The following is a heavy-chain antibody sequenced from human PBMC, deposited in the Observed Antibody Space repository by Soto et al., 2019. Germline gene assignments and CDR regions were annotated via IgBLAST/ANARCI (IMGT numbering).Heavy chain of an antibody. J-gene: IGHJ4*02. CDR1: GYTFTSYA. Sequence: QVQLVQSGAEVKKPGASVKVSCKASGYTFTSYAMHWVRQAPGQRLEWMGWMNAGNGNTKYSQKFQGRVTITRDTSASTAYMELSSLRSEDTAVYYCARAPHSRPGDYWGQGTLVTVSS. CDR2: MNAGNGNT. CDR3: ARAPHSRPGDY. V-gene: IGHV1-3*01.